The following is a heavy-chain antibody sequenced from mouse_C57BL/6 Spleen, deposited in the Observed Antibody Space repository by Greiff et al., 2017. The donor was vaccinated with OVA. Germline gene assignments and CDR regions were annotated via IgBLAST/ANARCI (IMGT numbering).Heavy chain of an antibody. Sequence: VQLQQPGAELVMPGASVKLSCKASGYTFTSYWMHWVKQRPGQGLEWIGEIDPSDSYTNYNQKFKGKSTLTVDKSSSTAYMQLSSLTSEDSAVYDCARGHDYGSRRYFDYWGQGTTLTVSS. J-gene: IGHJ2*01. CDR2: IDPSDSYT. V-gene: IGHV1-69*01. D-gene: IGHD1-1*01. CDR1: GYTFTSYW. CDR3: ARGHDYGSRRYFDY.